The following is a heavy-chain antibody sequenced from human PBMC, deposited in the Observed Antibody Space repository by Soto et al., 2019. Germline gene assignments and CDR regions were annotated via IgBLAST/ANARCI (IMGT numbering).Heavy chain of an antibody. D-gene: IGHD2-15*01. CDR1: GFTFGDYA. J-gene: IGHJ4*02. CDR3: TRYCSGGSCYSNY. Sequence: GGSLRLSCTASGFTFGDYAMSWFRQAPGKGLEWVGFIRSKAYGGTTEYAASVKGRFTISRDDSKSIAYLQMNSLKTEDTAVYYCTRYCSGGSCYSNYWGQGTLVTVSS. V-gene: IGHV3-49*03. CDR2: IRSKAYGGTT.